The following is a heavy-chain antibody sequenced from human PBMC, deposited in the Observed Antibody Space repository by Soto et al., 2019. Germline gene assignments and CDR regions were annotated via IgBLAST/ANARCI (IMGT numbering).Heavy chain of an antibody. V-gene: IGHV1-18*01. Sequence: ASVKVSCKASGYTFTSYGISWVRQAPGQGLEWMGWISAYNGNTNYAQKLQGRVTMTTDTSTSTAYMELRSLRSDDTAVYYCATYTPFSSTFYDSSGYYGDYYYYGMDVWGQGTTVTVS. CDR3: ATYTPFSSTFYDSSGYYGDYYYYGMDV. CDR1: GYTFTSYG. J-gene: IGHJ6*02. CDR2: ISAYNGNT. D-gene: IGHD3-22*01.